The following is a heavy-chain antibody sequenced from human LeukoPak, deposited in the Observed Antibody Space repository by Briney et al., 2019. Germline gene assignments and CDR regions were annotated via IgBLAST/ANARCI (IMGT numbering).Heavy chain of an antibody. D-gene: IGHD3-22*01. J-gene: IGHJ4*02. V-gene: IGHV3-7*04. CDR2: IKQDGSEK. Sequence: GGSLRRSCAASGFTFSSYWMSWVRQAPGKGLEWVSNIKQDGSEKCYVDSVKGRFTISRDNAKNSLYLQMNSLRAEDTAVYYCARGSHYYDSSGYYAAGYWGQGTLVTVSS. CDR3: ARGSHYYDSSGYYAAGY. CDR1: GFTFSSYW.